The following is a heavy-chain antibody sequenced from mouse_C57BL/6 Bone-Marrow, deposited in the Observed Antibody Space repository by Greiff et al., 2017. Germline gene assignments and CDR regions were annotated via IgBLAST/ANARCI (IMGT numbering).Heavy chain of an antibody. J-gene: IGHJ1*03. CDR2: IDPNSGGT. CDR3: ARLFITTVVARYFDV. D-gene: IGHD1-1*01. V-gene: IGHV1-72*01. Sequence: QVQLQQPGAELVKPGASVKLSCKASGYTFTSYWMHWVKQRPGRGLEWIGRIDPNSGGTKYNEKFKSKATLTVDNPSSTAYMQLSSLTSEDSAVYYCARLFITTVVARYFDVWGTGTTVTVSS. CDR1: GYTFTSYW.